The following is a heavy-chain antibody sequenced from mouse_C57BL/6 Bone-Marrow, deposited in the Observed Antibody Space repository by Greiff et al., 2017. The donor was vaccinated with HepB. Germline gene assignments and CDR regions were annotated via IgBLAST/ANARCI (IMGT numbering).Heavy chain of an antibody. CDR1: GFNIKDDY. J-gene: IGHJ2*01. CDR2: IDPENGDT. V-gene: IGHV14-4*01. Sequence: DVQLVESGAELVRPGASVKLSCTASGFNIKDDYMHWVKQRPEQGLEWIGWIDPENGDTEYASKFQGKATITADTSSNTAYLQLSSLTSEDTAVYYCTTPGGDYWGQGTTLTVSS. CDR3: TTPGGDY.